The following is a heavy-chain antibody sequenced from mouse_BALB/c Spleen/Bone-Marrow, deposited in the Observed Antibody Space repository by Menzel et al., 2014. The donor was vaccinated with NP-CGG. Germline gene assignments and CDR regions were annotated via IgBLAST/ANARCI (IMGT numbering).Heavy chain of an antibody. CDR3: AGGYGNYDYWYFDV. V-gene: IGHV1-31*01. J-gene: IGHJ1*01. D-gene: IGHD2-1*01. Sequence: EVNLVESGPELVKPGASVKISCKASGYSFTGYYMHWVKQSHVKSLEWIGRINPYNGATSYNQNFKDKASLTVDKSSSTAYMELHSLTSEDSAVYYCAGGYGNYDYWYFDVWGAGTTVTVSS. CDR2: INPYNGAT. CDR1: GYSFTGYY.